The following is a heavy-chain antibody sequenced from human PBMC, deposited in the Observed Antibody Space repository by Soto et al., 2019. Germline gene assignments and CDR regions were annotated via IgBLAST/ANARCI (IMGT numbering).Heavy chain of an antibody. V-gene: IGHV2-5*02. J-gene: IGHJ5*02. CDR3: AHRSVAAAGPYNWCDP. Sequence: QITLKESGPTLVKPTQTLTLTCTFSGFSLSTSGVGVGWIRQPPGKALEWLALIYWDDDKRYSPSLKSRLTITKDTSKNQVVLTMTNMDPVDTATYYCAHRSVAAAGPYNWCDPWGQGTLVTVSS. CDR2: IYWDDDK. D-gene: IGHD6-13*01. CDR1: GFSLSTSGVG.